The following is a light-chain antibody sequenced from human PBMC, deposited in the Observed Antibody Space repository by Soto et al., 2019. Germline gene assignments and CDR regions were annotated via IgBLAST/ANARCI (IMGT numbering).Light chain of an antibody. CDR2: DAS. Sequence: EIVLTQSPGTLSLSPGERATLSCRASQSVSSRYLAWYQQKPGQAPRLLIYDASYRAPGIPDRFSGSGSGSAFTLTISRLEPEDFAVYYCQQYCSSYTFGPGTKVDIK. V-gene: IGKV3-20*01. CDR1: QSVSSRY. J-gene: IGKJ3*01. CDR3: QQYCSSYT.